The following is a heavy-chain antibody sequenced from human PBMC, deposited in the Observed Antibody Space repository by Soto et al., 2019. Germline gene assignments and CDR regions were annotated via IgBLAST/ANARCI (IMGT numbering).Heavy chain of an antibody. J-gene: IGHJ4*02. CDR1: GDSISSDKW. Sequence: QVQLQESGPGLVKPSGTLSLTCAVSGDSISSDKWWSWVRQPPGKGLEWIGEIHHSGRTNYNPSPKSRGTILVEKSKNQVSLELSSMTAADTAVYYCARGGDWQFDYWGQGTLVTVSS. V-gene: IGHV4-4*02. CDR3: ARGGDWQFDY. D-gene: IGHD2-21*02. CDR2: IHHSGRT.